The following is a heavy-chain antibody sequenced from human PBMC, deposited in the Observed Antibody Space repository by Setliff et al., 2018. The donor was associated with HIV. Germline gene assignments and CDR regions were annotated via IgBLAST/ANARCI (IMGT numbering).Heavy chain of an antibody. V-gene: IGHV3-49*04. CDR3: TRVGTSSTYYYMDV. CDR1: GFIFGDYA. CDR2: IRIKRYGGTT. Sequence: PGGSLRLSCTASGFIFGDYAISWVRQTPGKGLEWVGFIRIKRYGGTTEFAASVKGRFSISRDDSKSIADLQMSSLKTEDTAVYYCTRVGTSSTYYYMDVWGRGTTVTV. J-gene: IGHJ6*03. D-gene: IGHD7-27*01.